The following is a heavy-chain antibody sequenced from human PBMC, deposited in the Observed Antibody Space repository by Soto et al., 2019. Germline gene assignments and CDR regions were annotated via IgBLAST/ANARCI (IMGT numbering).Heavy chain of an antibody. CDR1: GFTFDAYA. CDR3: AKDPSTGTTWAFDI. V-gene: IGHV3-9*01. CDR2: ISWNSGSI. J-gene: IGHJ3*02. D-gene: IGHD1-7*01. Sequence: SLSLSCAASGFTFDAYAMPLVRQAPGKGLEWVSGISWNSGSIGYADSVKGRFTISRDNAKNSLYLQMNSLRAEDTALYYCAKDPSTGTTWAFDIWGQGTMVTVSS.